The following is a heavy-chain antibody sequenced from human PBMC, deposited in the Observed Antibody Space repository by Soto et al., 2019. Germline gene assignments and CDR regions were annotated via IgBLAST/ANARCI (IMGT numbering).Heavy chain of an antibody. CDR1: GYTFLTYG. V-gene: IGHV1-18*01. J-gene: IGHJ4*02. D-gene: IGHD2-2*01. CDR2: ITPYNGKT. CDR3: ARDTSPYLDH. Sequence: QVHLVQSGAEVKKPGASVKVACEASGYTFLTYGISWVRQAPGQGLEWMGWITPYNGKTNYAQKVQDRVTMTTDTSTGTAYLELRSLRSDDSAVYYCARDTSPYLDHWGQGTLVTVSS.